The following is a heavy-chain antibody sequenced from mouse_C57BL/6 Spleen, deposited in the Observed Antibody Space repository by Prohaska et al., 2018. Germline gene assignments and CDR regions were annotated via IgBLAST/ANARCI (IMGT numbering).Heavy chain of an antibody. CDR2: IDPETGGT. V-gene: IGHV1-15*01. J-gene: IGHJ1*03. CDR1: GYTFTDYE. D-gene: IGHD1-1*01. Sequence: QVQLQQSGAELVRPGASVTLSCKASGYTFTDYEMHWVKQTPVHGLEWIGAIDPETGGTAYNQKFKGKAILTADKSSSTAYMELRSLTSEDSAVYYGTRSNYYGRSPSYFDVWGTGTTVTVSS. CDR3: TRSNYYGRSPSYFDV.